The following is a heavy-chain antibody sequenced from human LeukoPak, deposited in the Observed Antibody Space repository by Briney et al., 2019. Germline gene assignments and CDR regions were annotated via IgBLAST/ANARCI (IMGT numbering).Heavy chain of an antibody. Sequence: SETLSLTCTVSGGSISSYYWSWIRQPPVEGLEWIGYIYYSGSTNYNPSLKSRVTISVDTSKNQFSLKLSSVTAADTAVYYCARDRYYDSSGWGNDAFDIWGQGAMVTVSS. V-gene: IGHV4-59*01. CDR1: GGSISSYY. CDR2: IYYSGST. D-gene: IGHD3-22*01. CDR3: ARDRYYDSSGWGNDAFDI. J-gene: IGHJ3*02.